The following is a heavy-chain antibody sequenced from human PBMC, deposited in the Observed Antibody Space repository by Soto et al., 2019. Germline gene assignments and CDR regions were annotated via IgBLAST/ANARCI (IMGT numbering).Heavy chain of an antibody. Sequence: SVKVSCKASGFTFTSSAMQWVRQARGQRLEWIGWIVVGSGNTNYAQKFQERVTITRDMSTSTAYMELSSLRSEDTAVYYCAREALDIGYGMDVWGQGTTVTVSS. V-gene: IGHV1-58*02. J-gene: IGHJ6*02. CDR3: AREALDIGYGMDV. CDR1: GFTFTSSA. CDR2: IVVGSGNT. D-gene: IGHD2-2*03.